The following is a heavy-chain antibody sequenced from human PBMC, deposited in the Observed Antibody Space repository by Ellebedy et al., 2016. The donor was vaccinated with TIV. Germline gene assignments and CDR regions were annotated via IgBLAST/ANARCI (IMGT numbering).Heavy chain of an antibody. CDR1: GYTFSSYG. V-gene: IGHV1-2*02. Sequence: ASVKVSCKASGYTFSSYGLTWVRQAPGQGLEWMGWINPNSGGTNFAQKFQGRVTVTRDTSISTAYMELSRLRSDDTALYYCARDSYDTLTGSGDRIDYWGPGTLVTVSS. D-gene: IGHD3-9*01. CDR2: INPNSGGT. J-gene: IGHJ4*02. CDR3: ARDSYDTLTGSGDRIDY.